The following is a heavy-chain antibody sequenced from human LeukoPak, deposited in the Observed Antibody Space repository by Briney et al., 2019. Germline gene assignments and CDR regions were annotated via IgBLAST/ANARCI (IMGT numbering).Heavy chain of an antibody. CDR3: GIDPNGDYIGAFDF. Sequence: GGSLRLSCVASGIASRNYAMTWVRQAPGKGLEWVSSITGSGTTTRYADSVKGRFTISRDNSVDTLYLQMNSLSAEDTAVYYCGIDPNGDYIGAFDFWGQGTMVTVSS. V-gene: IGHV3-23*01. CDR2: ITGSGTTT. J-gene: IGHJ3*01. D-gene: IGHD4-17*01. CDR1: GIASRNYA.